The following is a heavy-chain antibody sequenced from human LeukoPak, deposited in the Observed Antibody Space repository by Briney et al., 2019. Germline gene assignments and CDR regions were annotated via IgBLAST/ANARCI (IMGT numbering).Heavy chain of an antibody. D-gene: IGHD1-26*01. CDR2: INWQGGST. CDR3: ARDLVVAATGFGY. CDR1: GFTFDDYG. Sequence: GSLRLSCAASGFTFDDYGMSWFRQAPGKGLEWVSGINWQGGSTGYADSVKGRFTISRDNAKNSLYLQMNSLIAEDTALYYCARDLVVAATGFGYWGQGSLVTVSS. V-gene: IGHV3-20*04. J-gene: IGHJ4*02.